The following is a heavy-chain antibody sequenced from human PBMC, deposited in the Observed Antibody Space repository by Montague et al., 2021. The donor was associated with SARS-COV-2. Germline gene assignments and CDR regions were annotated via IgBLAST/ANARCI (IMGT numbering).Heavy chain of an antibody. J-gene: IGHJ3*02. CDR1: GFTFGDYA. D-gene: IGHD3-10*01. CDR3: AKDYYFGAFDI. CDR2: ISWNSGSR. V-gene: IGHV3-9*01. Sequence: SLRLSCAAPGFTFGDYAMHWVRQTPGKGLEWVSGISWNSGSRGYADSVKGRFTIYRDNAKNSLYLQMNSLRTEDTAFYYCAKDYYFGAFDIWGQGTMVTVSS.